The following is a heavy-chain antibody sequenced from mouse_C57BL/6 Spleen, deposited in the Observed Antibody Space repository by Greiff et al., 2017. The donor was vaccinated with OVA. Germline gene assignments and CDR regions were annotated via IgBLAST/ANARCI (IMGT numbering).Heavy chain of an antibody. Sequence: EVQLVESGPGLVKPSQSLSLTCSVTGYSITSGYYWNWIRQFPGNKLEWMGYISYDGSNNYNPSLKNRISITRDTSKNQFFLKLNSVTTEDTATYYCAREDLAWYFDVWGTGTTVTVSS. D-gene: IGHD2-10*02. V-gene: IGHV3-6*01. CDR1: GYSITSGYY. CDR2: ISYDGSN. CDR3: AREDLAWYFDV. J-gene: IGHJ1*03.